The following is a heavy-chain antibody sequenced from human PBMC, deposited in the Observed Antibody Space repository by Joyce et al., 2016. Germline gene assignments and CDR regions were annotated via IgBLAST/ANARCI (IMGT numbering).Heavy chain of an antibody. J-gene: IGHJ1*01. D-gene: IGHD3-10*01. V-gene: IGHV4-34*01. CDR2: VNDRART. CDR1: GGSLSGYY. CDR3: ARARRGIILARGEMGEYLQH. Sequence: QVQLQEWGAGLLKPSETLSLTCAVYGGSLSGYYWSWIRQAPGMGLEGIGEVNDRARTTYNPSLKSRATTSMDTSKNQFSLRLTTVTAADTAVYFCARARRGIILARGEMGEYLQHWGRGTVVIVSS.